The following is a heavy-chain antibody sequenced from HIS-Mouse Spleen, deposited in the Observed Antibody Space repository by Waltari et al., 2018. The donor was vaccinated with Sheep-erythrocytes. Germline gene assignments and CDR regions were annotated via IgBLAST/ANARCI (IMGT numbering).Heavy chain of an antibody. CDR1: GGSFSGYY. V-gene: IGHV4-34*01. CDR3: ARALSIAARPNWFDP. CDR2: INHSGST. D-gene: IGHD6-6*01. J-gene: IGHJ5*02. Sequence: QVQLQQWGAGLLKPSETLSLTCAVYGGSFSGYYWSWIRQPPGKGLEWIGEINHSGSTNYNPSLKSRVTISVATSKNQFSLRLSSVTAADTAVYYCARALSIAARPNWFDPWGQGTLVTVSS.